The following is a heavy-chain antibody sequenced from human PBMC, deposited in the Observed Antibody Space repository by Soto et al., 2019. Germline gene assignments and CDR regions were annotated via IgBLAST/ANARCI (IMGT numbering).Heavy chain of an antibody. CDR3: AKVSATYYDILTGPFDY. J-gene: IGHJ4*02. D-gene: IGHD3-9*01. Sequence: GGSRSLSGSASGFTVSIYAMSWAGQAPGKGLEWVSAISGSGGSTYYADSVKGRFTISRDNSKNTLYLQMNSLRAEDTAVYYCAKVSATYYDILTGPFDYWGQGTLVTVSS. CDR1: GFTVSIYA. V-gene: IGHV3-23*01. CDR2: ISGSGGST.